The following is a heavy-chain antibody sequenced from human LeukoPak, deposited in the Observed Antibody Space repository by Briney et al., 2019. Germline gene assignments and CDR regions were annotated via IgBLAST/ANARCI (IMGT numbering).Heavy chain of an antibody. V-gene: IGHV4-34*01. CDR1: GGSISSYY. J-gene: IGHJ6*02. CDR2: INHSGST. Sequence: SETPSLTCTVSGGSISSYYWSWIRQPPGKGLEWIGEINHSGSTNYNPSLKSRVTISVDTSKNQFSLKLSSVTAADTAVYYCARGEAWYYDMDVWGQGTTVTVSS. CDR3: ARGEAWYYDMDV.